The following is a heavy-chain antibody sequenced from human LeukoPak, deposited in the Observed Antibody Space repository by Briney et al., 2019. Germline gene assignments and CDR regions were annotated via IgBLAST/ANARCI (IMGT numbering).Heavy chain of an antibody. J-gene: IGHJ4*02. V-gene: IGHV3-48*04. D-gene: IGHD5-24*01. Sequence: PGGSLRLSCAASGFTFSSYSMNWVRQAPGKGLEWVSYISSSSSTIYYADSVKGRFTISRDNAKNSLHLQMNTLRAEDTAVYYCARERDGRFFDYWGQGTLVTVSS. CDR1: GFTFSSYS. CDR3: ARERDGRFFDY. CDR2: ISSSSSTI.